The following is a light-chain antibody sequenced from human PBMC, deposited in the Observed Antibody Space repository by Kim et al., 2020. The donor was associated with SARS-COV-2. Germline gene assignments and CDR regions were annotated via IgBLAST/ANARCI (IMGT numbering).Light chain of an antibody. CDR1: QSVSSN. CDR2: GAS. V-gene: IGKV3-15*01. Sequence: SPGERATLSCRASQSVSSNLAWYQQRPGQDPRLLIYGASTRATGIPDRFSGSGSATDFTLTISSLQSEDSAVYYCQQYNQWSPEYTFGQGTKLEI. J-gene: IGKJ2*01. CDR3: QQYNQWSPEYT.